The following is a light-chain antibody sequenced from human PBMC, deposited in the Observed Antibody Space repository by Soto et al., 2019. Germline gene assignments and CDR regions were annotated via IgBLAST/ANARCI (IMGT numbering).Light chain of an antibody. Sequence: QSVLTQPRSVSGSPGHSVAISCTGTSSDVGGYTYVSWFQQHPGKAPKLMIYDVSKRPSGVPDRFSGSKSGNTASLTISGLQAEDEADYYCCSFAGSYTLYVFGTGTKVTVL. CDR1: SSDVGGYTY. CDR2: DVS. V-gene: IGLV2-11*01. J-gene: IGLJ1*01. CDR3: CSFAGSYTLYV.